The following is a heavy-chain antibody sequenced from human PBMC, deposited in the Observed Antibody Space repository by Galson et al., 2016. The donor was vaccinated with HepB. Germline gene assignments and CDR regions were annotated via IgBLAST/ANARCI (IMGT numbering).Heavy chain of an antibody. CDR2: IHAGNGNT. Sequence: SVKVSCKASGYTFTNHPIQWVRQAPGQRLEWMGWIHAGNGNTKYSQKLQGRVTITRDTSASTVYMELSSLRSEDTAVYYCAGRLGYCSGGNCYWYYFDSWGQGSLVTVPS. J-gene: IGHJ4*02. D-gene: IGHD2-15*01. CDR3: AGRLGYCSGGNCYWYYFDS. V-gene: IGHV1-3*01. CDR1: GYTFTNHP.